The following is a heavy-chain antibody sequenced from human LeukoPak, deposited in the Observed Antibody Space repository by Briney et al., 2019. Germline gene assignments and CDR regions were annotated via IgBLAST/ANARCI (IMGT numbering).Heavy chain of an antibody. Sequence: GGSLRLSCAASGFTFSNYAMSWVRQAPGKGLEWVSAISRTGNSTYYADSVKGRFTISRDNSKNTLYLQMNNLRAEDTAIYYCAEDTVTSLNWFDPWGQGTLVTVSS. CDR3: AEDTVTSLNWFDP. CDR2: ISRTGNST. V-gene: IGHV3-23*01. D-gene: IGHD4-17*01. J-gene: IGHJ5*02. CDR1: GFTFSNYA.